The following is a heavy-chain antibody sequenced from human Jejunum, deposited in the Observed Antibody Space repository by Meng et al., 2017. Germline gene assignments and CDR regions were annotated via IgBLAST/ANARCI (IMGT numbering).Heavy chain of an antibody. CDR2: LYTGGAT. CDR3: SRMAGYTCSYWFDH. D-gene: IGHD5-18*01. V-gene: IGHV3-66*02. CDR1: GFTVGTYY. Sequence: GGSLRLSCAASGFTVGTYYMSWLRQAPGEGLEWVSILYTGGATYYADSVKGRLTISRDNSEGTLYLQMNSLRADDTAVYYCSRMAGYTCSYWFDHWGQGTLVTVSS. J-gene: IGHJ5*02.